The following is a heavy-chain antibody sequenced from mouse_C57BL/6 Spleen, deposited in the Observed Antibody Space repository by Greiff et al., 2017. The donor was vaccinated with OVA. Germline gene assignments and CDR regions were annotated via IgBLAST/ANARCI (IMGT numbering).Heavy chain of an antibody. CDR1: GFNIKDDY. CDR2: IDPENGDT. CDR3: TVLKKGISVVDY. Sequence: EVQLQQSGAELVRPGASVKLSCTASGFNIKDDYMHWVKQRPEQGLEWIGWIDPENGDTEYASKFPGKATITADPSSNTAYLQLSSLTAEATAVYCCTVLKKGISVVDYWGQGTTLTVSS. D-gene: IGHD1-1*01. V-gene: IGHV14-4*01. J-gene: IGHJ2*01.